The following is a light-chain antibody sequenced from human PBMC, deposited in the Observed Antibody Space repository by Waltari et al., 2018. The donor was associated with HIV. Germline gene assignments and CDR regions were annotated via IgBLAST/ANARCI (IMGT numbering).Light chain of an antibody. CDR2: EGS. J-gene: IGLJ1*01. Sequence: QSALTQPASVSGSPGQSITISCTGTSSDVGIYNLVSWYQQYPGKAPKLMIYEGSKRPSGVSNRFSGSKSGNTASLTISGLQTEDEADYYCSSYRSSSTLEVFGTGTKVTVL. CDR1: SSDVGIYNL. V-gene: IGLV2-14*02. CDR3: SSYRSSSTLEV.